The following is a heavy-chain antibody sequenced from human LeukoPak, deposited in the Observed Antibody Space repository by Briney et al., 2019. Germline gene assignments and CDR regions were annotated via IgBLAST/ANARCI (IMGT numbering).Heavy chain of an antibody. Sequence: GGSLRLSCAASGFTFSDYYMSWIRQAPGKGLEWVSYISSSGSTIYYADSVKGRFTISRDNSKNTLYLQMNTLRPEDTALYYCARGRRTSSSVWAAFFGLWGRGTLITVS. J-gene: IGHJ2*01. D-gene: IGHD2-2*01. CDR1: GFTFSDYY. CDR2: ISSSGSTI. CDR3: ARGRRTSSSVWAAFFGL. V-gene: IGHV3-11*04.